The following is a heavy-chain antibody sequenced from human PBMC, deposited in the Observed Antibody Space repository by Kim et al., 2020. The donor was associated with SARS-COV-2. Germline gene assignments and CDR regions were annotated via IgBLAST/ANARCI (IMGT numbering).Heavy chain of an antibody. CDR3: AITGRGGYSGYDFDY. D-gene: IGHD5-12*01. V-gene: IGHV3-21*01. CDR1: GFTFSSYS. Sequence: GGSLRLSCAASGFTFSSYSMNWVRQAPGKGLEWVSSISSSSSYIYYADSVKGRFTISRDNAKNSLYLQMNSLRAEDTAVYYCAITGRGGYSGYDFDYWGQGTLVTVSS. CDR2: ISSSSSYI. J-gene: IGHJ4*02.